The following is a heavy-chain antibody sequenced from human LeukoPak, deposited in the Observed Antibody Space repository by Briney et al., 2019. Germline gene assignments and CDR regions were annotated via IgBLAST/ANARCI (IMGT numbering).Heavy chain of an antibody. CDR2: IYYSGST. CDR1: GGSISSYY. CDR3: ARENGYCSSTSCSYYYYMDV. Sequence: SETLSLTCTVSGGSISSYYWSWIRQPPGKGLEWIGYIYYSGSTNYNPSLKSRVTISVDTSKNQFSLKLSSVTAADTAVYYCARENGYCSSTSCSYYYYMDVWGKGTTVTVSS. J-gene: IGHJ6*03. V-gene: IGHV4-59*01. D-gene: IGHD2-2*01.